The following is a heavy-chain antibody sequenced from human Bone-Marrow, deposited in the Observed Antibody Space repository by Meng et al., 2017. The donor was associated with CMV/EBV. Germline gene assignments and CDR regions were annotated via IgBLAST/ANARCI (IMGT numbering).Heavy chain of an antibody. J-gene: IGHJ6*02. CDR3: TRLREQLVYYYGMDV. V-gene: IGHV3-73*01. Sequence: GGSLRLSCAASGFTFSGSAMHWVRQASGKGLEWVGRIRSKANSYATAYAASVKGGFTISRDDSKNTAYLQMNSLKTEDTAVYYCTRLREQLVYYYGMDVWGQGTTVTVSS. D-gene: IGHD6-6*01. CDR1: GFTFSGSA. CDR2: IRSKANSYAT.